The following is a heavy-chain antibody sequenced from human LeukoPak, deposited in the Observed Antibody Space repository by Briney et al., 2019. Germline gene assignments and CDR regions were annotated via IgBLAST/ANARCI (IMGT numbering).Heavy chain of an antibody. J-gene: IGHJ4*02. CDR3: AKDFTANYDFWSGYPH. CDR1: GFSFSDSA. D-gene: IGHD3-3*01. Sequence: PGGSLRLSCAASGFSFSDSAMSWVRQAPGKGLEWVSGISGAGGTTNYADSVKGRFTVSRDNSKNTFYLQMNSLRAEDTAVYYCAKDFTANYDFWSGYPHWGQGTLVTVSS. V-gene: IGHV3-23*01. CDR2: ISGAGGTT.